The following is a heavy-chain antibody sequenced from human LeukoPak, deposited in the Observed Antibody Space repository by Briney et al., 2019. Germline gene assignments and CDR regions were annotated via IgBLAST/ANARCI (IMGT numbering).Heavy chain of an antibody. V-gene: IGHV1-69*05. J-gene: IGHJ4*02. CDR3: ARDGFGDSSGYYSYYFDY. D-gene: IGHD3-22*01. CDR1: GGTFSSYA. CDR2: IIPIFVTA. Sequence: SVKVSCKASGGTFSSYAISWVRQAPGQGREWMGRIIPIFVTANYAQKFQGRVTITTDESTSTASLELSSLRSEDTAVYYCARDGFGDSSGYYSYYFDYWGQGTLVTVSS.